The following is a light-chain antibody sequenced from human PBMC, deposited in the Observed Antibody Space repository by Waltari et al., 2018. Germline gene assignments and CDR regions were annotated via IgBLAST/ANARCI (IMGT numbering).Light chain of an antibody. CDR2: DVN. Sequence: QSALTQPRSVSGSPGQSVTISCTGTSGDVGRYNYVSWYQHHPGKAPKLMIYDVNTRPSGVPARVSGSKSGNTASLTISGLQAEDEADYFCSSYAGSYIYVFGTGTEVTVL. CDR1: SGDVGRYNY. V-gene: IGLV2-11*01. CDR3: SSYAGSYIYV. J-gene: IGLJ1*01.